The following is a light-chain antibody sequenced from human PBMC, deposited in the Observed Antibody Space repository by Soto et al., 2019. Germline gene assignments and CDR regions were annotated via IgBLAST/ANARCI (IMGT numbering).Light chain of an antibody. CDR3: QHWHDYSWT. CDR1: QSISIW. Sequence: DIHMTQSPSTLSASVGDRVTITCRASQSISIWFAWYQQKPGKAPNLLIYKTSSLETGFPSRFSGSGSGTEFTITISSLQPDDFATYYCQHWHDYSWTFGQGTKVEVK. V-gene: IGKV1-5*03. CDR2: KTS. J-gene: IGKJ1*01.